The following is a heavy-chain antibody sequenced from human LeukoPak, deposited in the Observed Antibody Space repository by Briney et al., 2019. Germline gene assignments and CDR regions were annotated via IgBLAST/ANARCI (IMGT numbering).Heavy chain of an antibody. Sequence: SETLSLTCTVSGGSISSGAYYWSWIRQHPGKGLEWIGYIYYSGSTYYNPSLKSRVTISVGTSKNQFSLKLSSVTAADTAVYYCARTDYYYGMDVWGRGTTVTVSS. V-gene: IGHV4-31*03. CDR2: IYYSGST. J-gene: IGHJ6*02. CDR3: ARTDYYYGMDV. CDR1: GGSISSGAYY.